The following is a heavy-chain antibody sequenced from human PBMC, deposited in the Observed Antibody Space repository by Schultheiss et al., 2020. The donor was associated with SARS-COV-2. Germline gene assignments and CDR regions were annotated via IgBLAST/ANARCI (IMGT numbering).Heavy chain of an antibody. CDR3: ARGGTVAGPGRGAFDI. J-gene: IGHJ3*02. Sequence: GGSLRLSCAASGFTFSSYGMHWVRQAPGKGLEWVAVIWYDGSNKYYADSVKGRFTISRDNSKNTLYLQMNSLRAEDTAVYYCARGGTVAGPGRGAFDIWGQGTMVTVSS. CDR1: GFTFSSYG. V-gene: IGHV3-33*08. D-gene: IGHD6-19*01. CDR2: IWYDGSNK.